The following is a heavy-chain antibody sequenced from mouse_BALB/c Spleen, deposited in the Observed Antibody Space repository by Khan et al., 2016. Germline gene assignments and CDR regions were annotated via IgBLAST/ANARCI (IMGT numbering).Heavy chain of an antibody. CDR3: ARGYDYDYYFDY. CDR1: GYSITSDYA. J-gene: IGHJ2*01. V-gene: IGHV3-2*02. Sequence: EVQLQESGPGLVKPSQSLSLTCTVTGYSITSDYAWNWIRQFPGNKLEWMGYISYSGSTNYNPSLKSRIPITRDTSTNQFFLQLNSVTTEDTATYYCARGYDYDYYFDYWGQGTTLTVSS. D-gene: IGHD2-4*01. CDR2: ISYSGST.